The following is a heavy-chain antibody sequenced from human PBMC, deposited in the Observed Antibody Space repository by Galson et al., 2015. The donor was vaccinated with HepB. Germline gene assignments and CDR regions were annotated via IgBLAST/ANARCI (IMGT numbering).Heavy chain of an antibody. J-gene: IGHJ5*02. CDR3: ANSGLLS. V-gene: IGHV3-23*01. CDR1: GFTSNIYA. CDR2: TSSSTGNI. Sequence: SLRLSCAAPGFTSNIYAMNWVRQAPGKGPEWVSGTSSSTGNIYYADSVKGRFTISRDNSKNTLHLQMDSLRAEDTAVYYCANSGLLSWGQGTLVTVSS. D-gene: IGHD6-19*01.